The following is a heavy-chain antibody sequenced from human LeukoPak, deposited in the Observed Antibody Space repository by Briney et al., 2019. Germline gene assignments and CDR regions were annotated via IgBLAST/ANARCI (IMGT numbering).Heavy chain of an antibody. Sequence: ASVKVSCKASGYTFTSYDINWVRQATGQGLEWMGWMNPNSGNTGYAQKFQGRATITRNTSISTAYMELSSLRSEDTAVYYCAREVAVAAFDIWGQGTMVTVSS. CDR3: AREVAVAAFDI. V-gene: IGHV1-8*03. D-gene: IGHD6-19*01. CDR2: MNPNSGNT. J-gene: IGHJ3*02. CDR1: GYTFTSYD.